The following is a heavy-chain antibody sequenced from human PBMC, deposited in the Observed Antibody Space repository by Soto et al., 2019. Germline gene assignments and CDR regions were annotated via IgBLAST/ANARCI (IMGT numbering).Heavy chain of an antibody. CDR1: GFTFNNYA. J-gene: IGHJ4*02. V-gene: IGHV3-23*01. Sequence: PGGSLRLSCAASGFTFNNYAMSWVRQAPGKGLEWVATVSTTGGGTYYTDSVKGRFTISRDNSKNTVSLQMNSLRAEDTATYFCAKDARYSSSWYYFDYWGQGTLVTVSS. CDR3: AKDARYSSSWYYFDY. D-gene: IGHD6-13*01. CDR2: VSTTGGGT.